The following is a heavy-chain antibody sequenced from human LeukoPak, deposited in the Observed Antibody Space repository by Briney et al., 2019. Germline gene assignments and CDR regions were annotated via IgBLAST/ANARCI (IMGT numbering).Heavy chain of an antibody. CDR1: GFTFSSSA. J-gene: IGHJ4*02. D-gene: IGHD6-13*01. Sequence: PGGSLRLSCAASGFTFSSSAMHWVRLAPGKGLEWVSLISYDGDNEYYADSVKGRFTISRDNSKNTLSLQMNSLRPDDTAVYYCARDYSSSRYGPGYWGQGTLVIVSS. CDR3: ARDYSSSRYGPGY. CDR2: ISYDGDNE. V-gene: IGHV3-30-3*01.